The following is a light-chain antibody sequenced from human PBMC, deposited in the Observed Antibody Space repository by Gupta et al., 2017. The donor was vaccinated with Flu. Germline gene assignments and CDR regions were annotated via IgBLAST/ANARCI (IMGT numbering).Light chain of an antibody. V-gene: IGLV2-8*01. CDR3: ESYAGNDNVI. J-gene: IGLJ2*01. CDR1: SSDVGGYTF. CDR2: DVD. Sequence: SALTQPPSASGSPGQSVAISCTGTSSDVGGYTFVSWYQKHPGKAPKLLIFDVDRRPSGVPGRFSGSKSGNTASLTVSGLQAEDEADYFCESYAGNDNVIFGGGTKLTVL.